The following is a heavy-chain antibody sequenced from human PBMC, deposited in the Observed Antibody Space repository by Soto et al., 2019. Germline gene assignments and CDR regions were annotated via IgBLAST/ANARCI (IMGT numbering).Heavy chain of an antibody. CDR2: MYNTGST. D-gene: IGHD3-9*01. CDR1: GGSISSYY. CDR3: ASFEYYDILTGYYFDY. J-gene: IGHJ4*02. Sequence: SETLSLTCTVSGGSISSYYWSWIRQPPGKGLEWIGYMYNTGSTVYNPSLKSRVTISVDTSKNQFSLKLSAVTAADTAVYYCASFEYYDILTGYYFDYWGQGTLVTVSS. V-gene: IGHV4-59*12.